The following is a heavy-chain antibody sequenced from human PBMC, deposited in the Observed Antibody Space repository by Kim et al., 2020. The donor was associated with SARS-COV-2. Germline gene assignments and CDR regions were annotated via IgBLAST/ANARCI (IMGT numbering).Heavy chain of an antibody. Sequence: SETLSLTCTVSGGSISSSSYYWGWIRQPPGKGLEWIGSIYYSGSTYYNPSLKSRVTISVDTSKNQFSLKLSSVTAADTAVYYCAIRRWGPYYDSSGYLDYWGQGTLVTVSS. V-gene: IGHV4-39*01. CDR1: GGSISSSSYY. D-gene: IGHD3-22*01. J-gene: IGHJ4*02. CDR3: AIRRWGPYYDSSGYLDY. CDR2: IYYSGST.